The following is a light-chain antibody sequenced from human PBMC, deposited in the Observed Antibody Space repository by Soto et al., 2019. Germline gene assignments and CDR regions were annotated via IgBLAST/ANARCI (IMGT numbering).Light chain of an antibody. CDR1: QSVSSY. J-gene: IGKJ4*01. CDR3: QQRSNWPPL. V-gene: IGKV3-11*01. Sequence: EIALTQSPATLSLSPGERATLSCRASQSVSSYLAWYQQKPGQAPRLLIYDASNRATGIPARFSGSGSGTDFTLTISSLEPEDFAVYYCQQRSNWPPLFDGGTKVDIK. CDR2: DAS.